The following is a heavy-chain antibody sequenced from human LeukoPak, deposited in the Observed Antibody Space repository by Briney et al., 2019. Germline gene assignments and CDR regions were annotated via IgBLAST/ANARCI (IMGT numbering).Heavy chain of an antibody. CDR1: GGSFSGYY. J-gene: IGHJ4*02. CDR2: IYYSGST. D-gene: IGHD6-19*01. V-gene: IGHV4-34*01. Sequence: PSETLSLTCAVYGGSFSGYYWVWIRQPPGKGLEWIGSIYYSGSTYYNPSLKSRVTISVDTSKNQFSLKLSSVTAADTAVYYCARAGIAVVDYWGQGTLVTVSS. CDR3: ARAGIAVVDY.